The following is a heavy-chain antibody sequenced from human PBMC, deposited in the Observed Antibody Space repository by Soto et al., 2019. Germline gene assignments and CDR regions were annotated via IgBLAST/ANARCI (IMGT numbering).Heavy chain of an antibody. CDR2: IKQDGNEK. CDR3: ANVKSLSFVY. V-gene: IGHV3-7*05. CDR1: GFTFSTYW. Sequence: EVQLVESGGDLVQPGGSLRLSCAASGFTFSTYWMSWVRQAPGKGLEWVANIKQDGNEKYYVDSVKDRFTISRDNAKNSLYLQMNSLRAEDTAVYYCANVKSLSFVYWGQGTLGTVSS. J-gene: IGHJ4*02.